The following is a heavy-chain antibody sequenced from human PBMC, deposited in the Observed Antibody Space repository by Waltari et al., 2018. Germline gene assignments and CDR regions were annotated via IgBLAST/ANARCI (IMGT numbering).Heavy chain of an antibody. J-gene: IGHJ4*02. D-gene: IGHD5-18*01. V-gene: IGHV3-23*01. CDR1: GFTFSSYA. CDR3: AKGGGVQLWLFYFDY. Sequence: EVQLLESGGGLVQPGGSLRLSCAASGFTFSSYAMSWVRQAPGKGLEWVSAISGSGGSTYYADSVKGRLTISRDNSKNTLYLQMNSLRAEDTAVYYCAKGGGVQLWLFYFDYWGQGTLVTVSS. CDR2: ISGSGGST.